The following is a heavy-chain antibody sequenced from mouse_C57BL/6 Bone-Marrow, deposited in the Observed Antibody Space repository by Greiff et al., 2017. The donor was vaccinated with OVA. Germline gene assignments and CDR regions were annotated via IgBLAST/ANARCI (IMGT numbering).Heavy chain of an antibody. J-gene: IGHJ4*01. Sequence: VQLQQPGAELVRPGASVKLSCTASGFNIKDDYMHWVKQRPEQGLEWIGWIDPENGDTEYASKFQGKATITADTSSNTAYLQLSSLTSEDTAVYYCTRGLYYAMDYWGQGTSVTVSS. CDR3: TRGLYYAMDY. V-gene: IGHV14-4*01. D-gene: IGHD6-2*01. CDR1: GFNIKDDY. CDR2: IDPENGDT.